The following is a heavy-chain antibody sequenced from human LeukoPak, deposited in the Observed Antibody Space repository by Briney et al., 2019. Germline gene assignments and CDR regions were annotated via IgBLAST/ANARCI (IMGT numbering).Heavy chain of an antibody. J-gene: IGHJ4*02. V-gene: IGHV3-21*01. Sequence: GGSLRLSCAASGFTFSSYSMNWVRQAPGKGLEWVSSISSSSSYIYYADSVKGRFTISRDNAKNSLYLQMNSLRAEDTAVYYCAGDYYDSSGLLPTRGQGTLVTVSS. D-gene: IGHD3-22*01. CDR3: AGDYYDSSGLLPT. CDR1: GFTFSSYS. CDR2: ISSSSSYI.